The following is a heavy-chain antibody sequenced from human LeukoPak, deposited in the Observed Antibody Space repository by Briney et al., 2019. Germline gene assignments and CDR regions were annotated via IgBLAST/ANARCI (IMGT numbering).Heavy chain of an antibody. CDR3: AREGWGITIS. D-gene: IGHD3-10*01. CDR1: GYSISSGYY. V-gene: IGHV4-38-2*02. CDR2: IYYSGST. Sequence: SETLSLTCTVSGYSISSGYYWGWIRQPPGKGLEWIGSIYYSGSTYYNPSLKSRVTISVDTSKNQFSLKLSSVTAADTAVYYCAREGWGITISWGQGTMVTVSS. J-gene: IGHJ3*01.